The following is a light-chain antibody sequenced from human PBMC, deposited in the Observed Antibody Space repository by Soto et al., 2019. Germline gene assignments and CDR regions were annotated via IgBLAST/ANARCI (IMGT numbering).Light chain of an antibody. V-gene: IGKV3-20*01. CDR3: QHYDSARWT. J-gene: IGKJ1*01. Sequence: EIVLTQSPGTLSLSPGERATLSCRASQSISSTYLTWYHQRPGQAPRLLIYDASRRATGIPDRFSGSGSGTDFSLTISRLEPEDFAVYYSQHYDSARWTFGLGTKVEIK. CDR1: QSISSTY. CDR2: DAS.